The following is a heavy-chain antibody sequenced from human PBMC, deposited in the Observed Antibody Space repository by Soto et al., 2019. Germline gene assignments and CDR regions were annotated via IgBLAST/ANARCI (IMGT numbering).Heavy chain of an antibody. V-gene: IGHV3-30*03. CDR2: ISYDATNK. J-gene: IGHJ4*02. Sequence: VAVISYDATNKFYADSVKGRFTISRDNSENTLYLQMTSLRSEDTAVYYCARAPTSRLDYWGQGTLVTVSS. CDR3: ARAPTSRLDY.